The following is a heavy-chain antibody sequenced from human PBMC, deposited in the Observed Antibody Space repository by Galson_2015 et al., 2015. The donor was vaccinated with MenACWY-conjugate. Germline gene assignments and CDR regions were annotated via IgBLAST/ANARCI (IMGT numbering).Heavy chain of an antibody. CDR3: ARDQWGKWFDP. CDR1: GGSIESRTFY. CDR2: IYFSGST. J-gene: IGHJ5*02. D-gene: IGHD1-26*01. V-gene: IGHV4-39*07. Sequence: VTLSLTCTVSGGSIESRTFYWGWFCQPPGKGLEWIGSIYFSGSTYYNSSLKSRVTISVDTSKNQFSLKVNSLTAADTAMYFCARDQWGKWFDPWGQGTQVTVSS.